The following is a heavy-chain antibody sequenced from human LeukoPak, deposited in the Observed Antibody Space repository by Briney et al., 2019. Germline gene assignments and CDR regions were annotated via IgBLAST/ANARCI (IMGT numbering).Heavy chain of an antibody. V-gene: IGHV4-39*07. D-gene: IGHD3-22*01. CDR1: GDSISSSSYY. CDR2: IYYSGST. J-gene: IGHJ2*01. Sequence: PSETLSLTCTVSGDSISSSSYYWGWIRQPPGKGLEWIGSIYYSGSTYYNPSLKSRVTISVDTSKNQVSLKLSSVTAADTAVYYCARGKGETYYYDSRSYWYFDLWGRGTLVTVSS. CDR3: ARGKGETYYYDSRSYWYFDL.